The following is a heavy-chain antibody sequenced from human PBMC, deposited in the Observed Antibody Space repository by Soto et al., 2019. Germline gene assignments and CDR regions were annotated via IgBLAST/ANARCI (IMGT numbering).Heavy chain of an antibody. D-gene: IGHD6-13*01. CDR2: IGTAGDT. Sequence: GGSLRLSCAASGFTFSSYDMHWVRQATGKGLEWVSGIGTAGDTYYPGSVKGRFTISRENAKNSLYLQMNSLRAGDTAVYYCARGPGAAGAFDIWGQGTMVTVSS. V-gene: IGHV3-13*01. CDR3: ARGPGAAGAFDI. CDR1: GFTFSSYD. J-gene: IGHJ3*02.